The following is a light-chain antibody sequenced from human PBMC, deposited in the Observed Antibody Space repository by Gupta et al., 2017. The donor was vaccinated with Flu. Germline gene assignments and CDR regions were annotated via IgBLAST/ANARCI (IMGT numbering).Light chain of an antibody. CDR1: QSVSSSY. V-gene: IGKV3-20*01. Sequence: EIVLTQSPGTLSLSPGERATLSCRASQSVSSSYLAWYQQKPGQAPRLLIYGASSRATGIPDRFSGSGSGTDFTLTICRLEPEDFAVYYCQQYGSSHFTFGPGTKVDIQ. CDR2: GAS. J-gene: IGKJ3*01. CDR3: QQYGSSHFT.